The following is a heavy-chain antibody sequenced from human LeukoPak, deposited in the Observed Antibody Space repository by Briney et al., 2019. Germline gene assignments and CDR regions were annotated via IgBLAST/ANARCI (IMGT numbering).Heavy chain of an antibody. D-gene: IGHD3-16*01. J-gene: IGHJ4*02. CDR3: ARDAELGYFDY. CDR2: IYYSGST. CDR1: GGSISSSSYY. V-gene: IGHV4-39*07. Sequence: PSETLSLTCTVSGGSISSSSYYWGWIRQPPGKGLEWIGSIYYSGSTYYNPSLKSRVTISVDTSKNQFSLKLSSVTAADTAVYYCARDAELGYFDYWGQGTLVTVSS.